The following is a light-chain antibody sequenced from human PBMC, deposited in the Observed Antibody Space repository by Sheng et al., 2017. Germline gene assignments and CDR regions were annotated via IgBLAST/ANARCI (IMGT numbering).Light chain of an antibody. J-gene: IGKJ2*01. V-gene: IGKV4-1*01. CDR3: QQYYSTPQNT. Sequence: DIVLTQSPESLAVSLGETATINCKSSQSVLFNSKRNYLTWYQQRPGQPPKLLIYWASTRESGVPDRFSGSGSGTDFTLTISSLQAEDVAVYYCQQYYSTPQNTFGQGTKLEIK. CDR1: QSVLFNSKRNY. CDR2: WAS.